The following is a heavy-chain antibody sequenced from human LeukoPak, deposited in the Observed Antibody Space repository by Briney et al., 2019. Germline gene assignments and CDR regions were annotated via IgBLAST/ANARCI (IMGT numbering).Heavy chain of an antibody. CDR1: GYTLTELS. CDR3: ATRGDLSLHFVY. CDR2: FDTEDGET. Sequence: ASVKVSCKVSGYTLTELSMHWVRQAPGKGLEWMGGFDTEDGETIYAQKFQGRVTMTEDTSTDTAYMELSSLRSEDTAVYYCATRGDLSLHFVYWGQGTLVTVSS. J-gene: IGHJ4*02. D-gene: IGHD3-22*01. V-gene: IGHV1-24*01.